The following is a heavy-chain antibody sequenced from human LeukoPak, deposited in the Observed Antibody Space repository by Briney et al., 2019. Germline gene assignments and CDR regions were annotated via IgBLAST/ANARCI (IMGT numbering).Heavy chain of an antibody. CDR3: ARDAQDYYDSSPDAFDI. J-gene: IGHJ3*02. CDR2: IYYSGST. CDR1: GGSISSSSYY. Sequence: SETLSLTCTVSGGSISSSSYYWGWIRQPPGKGLEWIGRIYYSGSTYYNPSLKSRVTISVDTSKNQFSLKLSSVTAADTAVYYCARDAQDYYDSSPDAFDIWGQGTMVTVSS. V-gene: IGHV4-39*02. D-gene: IGHD3-22*01.